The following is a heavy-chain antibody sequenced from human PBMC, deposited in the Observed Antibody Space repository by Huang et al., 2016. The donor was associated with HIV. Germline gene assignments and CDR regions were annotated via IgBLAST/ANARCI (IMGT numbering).Heavy chain of an antibody. D-gene: IGHD3-22*01. J-gene: IGHJ4*02. V-gene: IGHV4-61*08. CDR2: AYYDGST. Sequence: QVHLQESGPGLVRPSETLSLTCTVSGGSVGSGDYYWRWVRQPPGKGLEGMAYAYYDGSTNYNPSLESRLSMSVDTSRNQFSLKLRSVTAADTAVYDCSRINYAKTTYYLDFDFWGQGTLVTVSS. CDR1: GGSVGSGDYY. CDR3: SRINYAKTTYYLDFDF.